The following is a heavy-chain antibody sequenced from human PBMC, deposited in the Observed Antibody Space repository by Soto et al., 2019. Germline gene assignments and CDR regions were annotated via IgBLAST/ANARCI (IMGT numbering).Heavy chain of an antibody. D-gene: IGHD3-10*01. J-gene: IGHJ4*02. V-gene: IGHV3-23*01. CDR1: GFTFSSYA. Sequence: EVQLSGSGVGLVQPRGSLRLSCAASGFTFSSYAMSWVRQAPGKGLEWVSAISGSSTSTYYADSVKGRFTISRDNSKNTLYLQMNSLRAEDTAVYYCAKDPSSGFAMENYFDYWGQGTLVTVSS. CDR2: ISGSSTST. CDR3: AKDPSSGFAMENYFDY.